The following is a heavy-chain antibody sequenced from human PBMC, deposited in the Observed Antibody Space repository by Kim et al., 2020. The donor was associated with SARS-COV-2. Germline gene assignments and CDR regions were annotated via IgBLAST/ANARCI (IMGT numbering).Heavy chain of an antibody. J-gene: IGHJ3*02. CDR2: ISGDGVST. D-gene: IGHD3-10*01. CDR1: GLTFDDHA. V-gene: IGHV3-43*02. Sequence: GGSLRLSCAASGLTFDDHAMNWVRQTPGKGLEWVSFISGDGVSTYYADSVKGRFTISRDNNKKSLYLQMNSLTAEDSALYYCTKGISDRSVWFVAFDIGGRGTKVTVSS. CDR3: TKGISDRSVWFVAFDI.